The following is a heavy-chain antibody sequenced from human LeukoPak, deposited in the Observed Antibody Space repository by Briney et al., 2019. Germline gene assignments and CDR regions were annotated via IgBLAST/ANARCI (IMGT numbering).Heavy chain of an antibody. V-gene: IGHV3-30*04. CDR1: GFTFSSYA. CDR2: ISYDGSNK. D-gene: IGHD2-2*01. J-gene: IGHJ6*03. CDR3: ARGVLGYCSSTSCQERDYYMDV. Sequence: GGSLRLSCAASGFTFSSYAMHWVRQAPGKGLEWVAVISYDGSNKYYADSVKGRFTISRDNSKNTLYLQMNSLRAEDTAVYYCARGVLGYCSSTSCQERDYYMDVWGKGTTVTDSS.